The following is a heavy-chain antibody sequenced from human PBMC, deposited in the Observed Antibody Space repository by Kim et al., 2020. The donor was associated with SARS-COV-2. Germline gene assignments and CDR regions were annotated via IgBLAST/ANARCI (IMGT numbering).Heavy chain of an antibody. V-gene: IGHV3-74*01. D-gene: IGHD6-6*01. CDR1: GFPLSVYW. Sequence: GGSLRLSCAVSGFPLSVYWMPWVRQAPGKGPVWVSRIFTDGGGTCYADSVRGRFTVSRDNAKNTLYLQMNSLRAEDTAVYFCAICTGSSSGVCWDSWCQG. CDR3: AICTGSSSGVCWDS. CDR2: IFTDGGGT. J-gene: IGHJ4*02.